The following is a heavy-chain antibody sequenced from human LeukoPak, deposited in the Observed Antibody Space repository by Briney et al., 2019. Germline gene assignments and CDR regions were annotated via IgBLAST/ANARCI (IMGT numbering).Heavy chain of an antibody. D-gene: IGHD1-14*01. CDR1: GFTFSSYV. CDR3: ARGYNSALDY. CDR2: ISGRGEST. V-gene: IGHV3-23*01. J-gene: IGHJ4*02. Sequence: GGSLRLSCAASGFTFSSYVMSWVRQAPGKGLEWVSCISGRGESTHFADSAKGRFTISRDNSKNILSLQMNSLRAEDTAVYYCARGYNSALDYWGRGTLVTVSS.